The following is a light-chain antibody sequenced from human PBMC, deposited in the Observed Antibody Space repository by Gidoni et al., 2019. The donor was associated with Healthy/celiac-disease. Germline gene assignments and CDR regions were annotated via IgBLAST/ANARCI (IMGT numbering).Light chain of an antibody. CDR2: GAS. CDR1: QSVSSSY. Sequence: EIVLTQSPGTLFLSPGERATLSCRPSQSVSSSYLAWYQQKPGQAPRLLIYGASSRATGIPDRFSGSGSGTDFTLTISRLEPEDFAVYYCQQYGSSPWTFGQVTKVEIK. J-gene: IGKJ1*01. CDR3: QQYGSSPWT. V-gene: IGKV3-20*01.